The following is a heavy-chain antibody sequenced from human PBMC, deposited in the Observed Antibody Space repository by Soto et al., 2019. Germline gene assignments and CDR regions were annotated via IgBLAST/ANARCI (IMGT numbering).Heavy chain of an antibody. J-gene: IGHJ4*02. CDR3: ARNRYYYDSSGCLDY. CDR1: GGTFSSYA. D-gene: IGHD3-22*01. V-gene: IGHV1-69*04. CDR2: IIPILGIA. Sequence: ASVKVSCKASGGTFSSYAISWVRQAPGQGLEWMGRIIPILGIANYAQKFQGRVTITADKSTSTAYMELSSLRSEDTAVYYCARNRYYYDSSGCLDYWGQGTLVTVSS.